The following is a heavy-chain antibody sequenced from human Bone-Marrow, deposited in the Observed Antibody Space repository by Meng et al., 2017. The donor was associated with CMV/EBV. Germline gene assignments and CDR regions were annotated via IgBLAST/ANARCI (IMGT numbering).Heavy chain of an antibody. CDR3: AHVDWDNGGFDY. CDR2: IYSNGDP. V-gene: IGHV2-5*01. J-gene: IGHJ4*02. CDR1: GFSLKKNGLA. Sequence: SGPTLVKPTQTLTLTCTFSGFSLKKNGLAVGWVRQPPGNALEWLSLIYSNGDPRYSPSLKSRLTITRDTSKNQVVLRLTNVHPADTGTYYCAHVDWDNGGFDYWGQGTGVTVSS. D-gene: IGHD1/OR15-1a*01.